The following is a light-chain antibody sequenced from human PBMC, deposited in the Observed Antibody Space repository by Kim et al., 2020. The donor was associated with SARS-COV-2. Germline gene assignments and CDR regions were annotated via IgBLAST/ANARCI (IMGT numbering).Light chain of an antibody. Sequence: QRLTTSGTGTSSNIGARFQVHWYQQGPGTAPRHLIFGSHKRPSGVPDRCSGSRSGTSGSLAISGLQAEDEADYYCQSYDSGLSGSVFGGGTKVTVL. CDR1: SSNIGARFQ. CDR2: GSH. CDR3: QSYDSGLSGSV. V-gene: IGLV1-40*01. J-gene: IGLJ3*02.